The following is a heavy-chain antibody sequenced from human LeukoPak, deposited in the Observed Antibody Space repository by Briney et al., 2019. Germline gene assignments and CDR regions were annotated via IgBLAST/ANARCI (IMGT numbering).Heavy chain of an antibody. J-gene: IGHJ4*02. V-gene: IGHV3-48*03. Sequence: GGSLRLSCAASGFTLSSYEMNWVRQAPGKGLEWVSYISSSGSTIYYADSVKGRFTISRDNAKNSLYLQMNSLRAEDTAVYHCARDIRRQQVVDFDLWGQGTLVTVSS. CDR1: GFTLSSYE. CDR2: ISSSGSTI. CDR3: ARDIRRQQVVDFDL. D-gene: IGHD6-13*01.